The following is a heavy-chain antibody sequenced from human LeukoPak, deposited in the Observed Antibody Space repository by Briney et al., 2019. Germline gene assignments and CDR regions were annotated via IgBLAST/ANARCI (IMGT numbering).Heavy chain of an antibody. V-gene: IGHV3-21*01. J-gene: IGHJ4*02. CDR3: ARADSSSSRLDC. Sequence: PGGSLRLSCAASGFTFSSYSMNWVRQAPGKGLEWVSSINSKSRYIYYADSLKGRFTISRDNGKNSVYLQMNSLRAEDTAVYFCARADSSSSRLDCWGQGTQVTVSS. CDR1: GFTFSSYS. D-gene: IGHD6-6*01. CDR2: INSKSRYI.